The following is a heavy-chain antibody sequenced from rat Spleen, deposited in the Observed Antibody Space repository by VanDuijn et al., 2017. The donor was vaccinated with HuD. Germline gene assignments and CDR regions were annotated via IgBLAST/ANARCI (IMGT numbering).Heavy chain of an antibody. D-gene: IGHD2-1*01. CDR1: GVSLTSKS. Sequence: QVQLKESGPGLVQPSQTLSLTCTVSGVSLTSKSVSWIRQPPGKGLEWMGRVQNGGSTDYNSALKSRLSISRDTSKSQVFLKMNSLQTEDTATYYCARLGGLWRGTYGIMDAWGQGASVTVPS. CDR2: VQNGGST. V-gene: IGHV2-1*01. J-gene: IGHJ4*01. CDR3: ARLGGLWRGTYGIMDA.